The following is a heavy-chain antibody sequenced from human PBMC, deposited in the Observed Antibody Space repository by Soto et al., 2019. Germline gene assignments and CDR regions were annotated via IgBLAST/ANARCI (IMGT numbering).Heavy chain of an antibody. J-gene: IGHJ3*02. CDR3: AKGFGTSGANGHDAFDI. CDR1: GFTFSSYA. D-gene: IGHD6-25*01. CDR2: ISGSGGST. Sequence: GGSLRLSCAASGFTFSSYAMSWVRQAPGKGLEWVSAISGSGGSTYYADSVKGRFTISRDNSKNTLYLQMNSLRAEDTAVYYCAKGFGTSGANGHDAFDIWGQGTMVTVSS. V-gene: IGHV3-23*01.